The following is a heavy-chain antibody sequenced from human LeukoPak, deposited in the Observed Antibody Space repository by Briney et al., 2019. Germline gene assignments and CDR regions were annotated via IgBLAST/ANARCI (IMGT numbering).Heavy chain of an antibody. Sequence: KPSETLSLTCAIYGGSFRGYYWSWVRQPPGKGLEWIGEINHSGSTKYNPSLKSRVTISVDASKNQFSLKLSSVTAADTAVYYCARARPLSDVLLWFGELFHHGHGMDVWGQGTTVTVSS. J-gene: IGHJ6*02. D-gene: IGHD3-10*01. V-gene: IGHV4-34*01. CDR3: ARARPLSDVLLWFGELFHHGHGMDV. CDR2: INHSGST. CDR1: GGSFRGYY.